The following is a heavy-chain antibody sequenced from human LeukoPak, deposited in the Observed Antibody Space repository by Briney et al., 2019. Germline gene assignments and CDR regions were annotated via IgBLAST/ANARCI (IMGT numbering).Heavy chain of an antibody. D-gene: IGHD2/OR15-2a*01. CDR2: IYYSGTT. J-gene: IGHJ4*02. CDR1: GDSVSSYY. CDR3: ARERIVRTYDQ. Sequence: SEALSVTCTVSGDSVSSYYWYCFCQPPGEGLGWIACIYYSGTTHYNPSLKSRVTISLATSQNQFSLRLSSVTAADTAVYYSARERIVRTYDQWGQGTLVTVSS. V-gene: IGHV4-59*02.